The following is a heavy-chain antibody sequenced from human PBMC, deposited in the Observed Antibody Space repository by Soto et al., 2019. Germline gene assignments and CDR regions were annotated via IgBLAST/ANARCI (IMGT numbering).Heavy chain of an antibody. CDR3: AKCSVGTVRTSGWCNWFDP. V-gene: IGHV3-23*01. Sequence: EVRLLESGGGLAQPGGSRRLSCAASGFTFSSSAMNWVRQAPGKGPEWVSSIRVGGGDTFYADSVRGRFTVSRDISRNTLYLQMNSLRAEDTAIYYCAKCSVGTVRTSGWCNWFDPWGQGTLVTVSS. CDR2: IRVGGGDT. CDR1: GFTFSSSA. J-gene: IGHJ5*02. D-gene: IGHD6-19*01.